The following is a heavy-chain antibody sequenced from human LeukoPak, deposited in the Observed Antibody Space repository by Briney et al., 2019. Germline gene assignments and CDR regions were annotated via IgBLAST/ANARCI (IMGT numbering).Heavy chain of an antibody. CDR3: ARRGIFATGDLGLGLQSNRCFDL. CDR2: VYYTGYT. V-gene: IGHV4-39*01. CDR1: AGSITTSNYS. D-gene: IGHD4-11*01. Sequence: PSGTLSLTCTVSAGSITTSNYSWGWIRQPPGKGLEWIGSVYYTGYTYNNPSLKSRLAISVDTSKNQFSLELTSMTAADTAVYYCARRGIFATGDLGLGLQSNRCFDLWGRGTLVTVSS. J-gene: IGHJ2*01.